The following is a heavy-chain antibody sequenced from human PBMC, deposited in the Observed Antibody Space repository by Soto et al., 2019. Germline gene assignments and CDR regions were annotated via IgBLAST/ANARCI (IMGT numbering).Heavy chain of an antibody. CDR2: IYYSGST. Sequence: SETLSLTCTVSGGSISSYYWSWIRQPPGKGLEWIGYIYYSGSTNYNPSLKSRVTISVDTSKNQFSLKLSSVTAADTAVYYCARGGGTTGTKYPFDYWGQGTLVTVSS. V-gene: IGHV4-59*01. CDR1: GGSISSYY. D-gene: IGHD1-1*01. CDR3: ARGGGTTGTKYPFDY. J-gene: IGHJ4*02.